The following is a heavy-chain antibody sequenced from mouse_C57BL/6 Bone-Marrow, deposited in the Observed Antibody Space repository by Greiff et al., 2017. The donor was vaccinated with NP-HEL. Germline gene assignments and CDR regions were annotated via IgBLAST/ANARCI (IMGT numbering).Heavy chain of an antibody. D-gene: IGHD1-1*01. CDR2: IWGDGST. CDR1: GFSLTSYG. J-gene: IGHJ4*01. Sequence: QVQLQQSGPGLVAPSQCLSITCTVSGFSLTSYGVSWVRPPPGKGLEWLGVIWGDGSTNHHSALISRLSISKNNSKSQDFLKLNSLQTDDTATYYCAKKGYCYRSHMDYWGQGTSVTVSS. CDR3: AKKGYCYRSHMDY. V-gene: IGHV2-3*01.